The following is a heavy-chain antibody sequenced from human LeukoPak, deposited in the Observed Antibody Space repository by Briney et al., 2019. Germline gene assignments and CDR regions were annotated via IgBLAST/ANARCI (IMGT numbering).Heavy chain of an antibody. CDR3: ARASLYNYYGMDG. J-gene: IGHJ6*02. Sequence: SETLSLTCTLSGGSISSGDYYWSWIRQPPGKGLEWIVYIYYSGSTYYNPSLKSRVTISVDTSKNQFSLKLSSVSAADRAVYYCARASLYNYYGMDGWGQGTTVTVSS. CDR2: IYYSGST. D-gene: IGHD2-2*02. CDR1: GGSISSGDYY. V-gene: IGHV4-30-4*01.